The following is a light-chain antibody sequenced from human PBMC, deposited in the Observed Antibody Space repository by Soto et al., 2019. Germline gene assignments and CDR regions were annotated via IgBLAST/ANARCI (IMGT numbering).Light chain of an antibody. CDR1: SSDVGGYNY. CDR2: QVS. CDR3: NSYTSGSTYV. J-gene: IGLJ1*01. V-gene: IGLV2-14*01. Sequence: QSVLTQPASVSGSPGQSITISCTGTSSDVGGYNYVAWYHQHPGKAPKLLIFQVSNRPSGVSNRFSGSRSGNTASLTISGLQAEDEADYYCNSYTSGSTYVFGTGTKLTVL.